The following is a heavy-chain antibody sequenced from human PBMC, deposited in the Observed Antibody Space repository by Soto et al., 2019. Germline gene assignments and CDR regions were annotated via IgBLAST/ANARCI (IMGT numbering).Heavy chain of an antibody. CDR3: ARDPNLTRYCSGGSCYCAY. Sequence: QVQLVQSGAEVKKPGASVKVSCKASGYTFTSYGISWVRQAPGQGLEWMGWISAYNGNTNYAQKLQGRVTMTTDTSTSSAYMELRSLRSDDTAVYYCARDPNLTRYCSGGSCYCAYWGQGTLVTVSS. J-gene: IGHJ4*02. CDR2: ISAYNGNT. D-gene: IGHD2-15*01. V-gene: IGHV1-18*01. CDR1: GYTFTSYG.